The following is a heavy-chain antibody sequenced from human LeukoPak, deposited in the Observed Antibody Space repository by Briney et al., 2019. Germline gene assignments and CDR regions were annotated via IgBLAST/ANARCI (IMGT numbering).Heavy chain of an antibody. V-gene: IGHV3-30*02. Sequence: PGGSLRLSCAASGFTFSNYGIHWVRQAPKKGLEWVAFIRNDGNNRYYADSVKGRFTISRDNSKNTLYLQMNSLRAEDTAVYYCAKGGFLEWSWSFDYWGQGTLVTVSS. D-gene: IGHD3-3*01. J-gene: IGHJ4*02. CDR1: GFTFSNYG. CDR3: AKGGFLEWSWSFDY. CDR2: IRNDGNNR.